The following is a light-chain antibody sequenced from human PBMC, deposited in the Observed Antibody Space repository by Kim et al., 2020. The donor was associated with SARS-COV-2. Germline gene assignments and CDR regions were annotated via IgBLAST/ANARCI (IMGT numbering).Light chain of an antibody. V-gene: IGLV2-14*01. J-gene: IGLJ1*01. Sequence: QPITIPSTGTSSDVGGYKYVSWYQQHPGKAPKLVIYEVDNRPSGVSIRFSGSKSGNTASLTISGLQAEDEADYYCSSYIRGSTNYVFGTGTKVTVL. CDR3: SSYIRGSTNYV. CDR2: EVD. CDR1: SSDVGGYKY.